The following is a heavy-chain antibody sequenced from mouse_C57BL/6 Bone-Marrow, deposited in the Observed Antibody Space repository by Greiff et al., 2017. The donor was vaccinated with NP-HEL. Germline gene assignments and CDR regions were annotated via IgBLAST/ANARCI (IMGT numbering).Heavy chain of an antibody. CDR2: ISSGGSYT. J-gene: IGHJ1*03. V-gene: IGHV5-6*01. CDR3: ANGNYRYFDV. Sequence: EVKLVESGGDLVKPGGSLKLSCAASGFTFSSYGMSWVRQTPDKRLEWVATISSGGSYTYYPDSVKGRFTISRDNAKNTLYLQMSSLKSEDTAMYYCANGNYRYFDVWGTGTTVTVSS. CDR1: GFTFSSYG. D-gene: IGHD2-1*01.